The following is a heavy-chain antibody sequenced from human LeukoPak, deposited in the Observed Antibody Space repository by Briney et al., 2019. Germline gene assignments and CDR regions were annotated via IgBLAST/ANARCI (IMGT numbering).Heavy chain of an antibody. Sequence: QHWGALRLSCAASGFTFSSYWMTWVRPAPGKGLEWVANIKQDGSKKSYVDSVKGRFTISRDNAKNSLYLQMNSLRAEDTAIYYCTRVGYIDEGIDYWGQGTLVTVSS. V-gene: IGHV3-7*04. D-gene: IGHD5-12*01. J-gene: IGHJ4*02. CDR2: IKQDGSKK. CDR1: GFTFSSYW. CDR3: TRVGYIDEGIDY.